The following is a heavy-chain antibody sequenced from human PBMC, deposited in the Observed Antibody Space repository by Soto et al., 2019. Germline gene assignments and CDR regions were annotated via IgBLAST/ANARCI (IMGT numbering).Heavy chain of an antibody. J-gene: IGHJ4*02. CDR1: GGSFSGYY. CDR2: INHSGST. V-gene: IGHV4-34*01. CDR3: AGIIHTFRGVIVPSY. D-gene: IGHD3-16*02. Sequence: PSETLSLTCAVYGGSFSGYYWSWIRQPPGKGLEWIGEINHSGSTNYNPSLKSRVTISVDTSKNQFSLKLSSVTAADTAVYYCAGIIHTFRGVIVPSYWGQGNLVTVSS.